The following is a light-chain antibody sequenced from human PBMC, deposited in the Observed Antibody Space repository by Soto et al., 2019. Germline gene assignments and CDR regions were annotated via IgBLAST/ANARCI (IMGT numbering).Light chain of an antibody. CDR3: SSYTSSSRPPDV. V-gene: IGLV2-14*01. Sequence: QSALTQPASVSGSPGQSITISCTGTSSDVGGYNYVSWYQQHPGKAPKLMIYDVSNRPSGVSNRFSGSKSGNTASLTISGLQAEDEADYYCSSYTSSSRPPDVFGTGTKLTVL. CDR2: DVS. CDR1: SSDVGGYNY. J-gene: IGLJ1*01.